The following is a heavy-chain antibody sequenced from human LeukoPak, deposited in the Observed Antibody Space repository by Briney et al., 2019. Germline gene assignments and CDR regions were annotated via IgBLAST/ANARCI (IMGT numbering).Heavy chain of an antibody. CDR2: ISAYNGNT. D-gene: IGHD3-10*01. V-gene: IGHV1-18*04. Sequence: ASVKVSCKASGYTFTSYGISWVRQAPGQGLERLGWISAYNGNTNYAQKLQGRVTMTTDTSTSTAYMELRSLRSDDTAVYYCARDPYYYGSGSPRVDTQFDYWGQGTLVTVSS. J-gene: IGHJ4*02. CDR1: GYTFTSYG. CDR3: ARDPYYYGSGSPRVDTQFDY.